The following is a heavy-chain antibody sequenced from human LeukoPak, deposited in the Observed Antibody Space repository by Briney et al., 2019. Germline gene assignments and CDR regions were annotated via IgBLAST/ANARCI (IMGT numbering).Heavy chain of an antibody. J-gene: IGHJ4*02. CDR3: ARGVDGGLFDY. CDR2: IYYSGST. Sequence: PSETLSLTCTVSGGSISSYYWSWIRQPPGKGLEWIGYIYYSGSTNCIPSLKSRVTISVDTSKNQFSLKLSSVTAADTAVYYCARGVDGGLFDYWGQGTLVTVSS. D-gene: IGHD4-23*01. CDR1: GGSISSYY. V-gene: IGHV4-59*12.